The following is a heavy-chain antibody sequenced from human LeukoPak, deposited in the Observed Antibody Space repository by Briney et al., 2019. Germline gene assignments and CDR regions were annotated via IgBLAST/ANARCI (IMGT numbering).Heavy chain of an antibody. J-gene: IGHJ5*02. CDR1: GFTFSSYA. Sequence: GGSLRLSCAASGFTFSSYAMHWVRQAPGKGLEWVAVISYDGSDKYYADSVKGRFTISRDNSKNTLYLQMNSLRAEDTAVYYCARGVDSSGYYSVSGWFDPWGQGTLVTVSS. D-gene: IGHD3-22*01. V-gene: IGHV3-30*01. CDR2: ISYDGSDK. CDR3: ARGVDSSGYYSVSGWFDP.